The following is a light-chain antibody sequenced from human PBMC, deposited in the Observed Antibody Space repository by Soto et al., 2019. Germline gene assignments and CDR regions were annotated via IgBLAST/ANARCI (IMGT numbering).Light chain of an antibody. J-gene: IGKJ5*01. Sequence: EIVFTQAPATLSFSPGERGTLSCRASQSVSSAYLAWYQQKPGQAPRPLIYDVSSRATGVPDRFSGSGSATDFTLTISSLEPEDFAVYYCQQYGRSPTFGQGTRLEIK. V-gene: IGKV3-20*01. CDR1: QSVSSAY. CDR2: DVS. CDR3: QQYGRSPT.